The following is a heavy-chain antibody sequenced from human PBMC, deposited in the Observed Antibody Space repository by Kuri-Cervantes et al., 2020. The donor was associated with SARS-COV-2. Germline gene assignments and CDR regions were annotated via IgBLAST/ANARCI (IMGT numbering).Heavy chain of an antibody. J-gene: IGHJ4*02. V-gene: IGHV1-69*04. CDR1: GGTFSSYA. CDR3: AREGDWAYFDY. Sequence: SVKVSCKASGGTFSSYAISWVRQAPGQGLEWMGRIIPILGTANYAQKFQGRVTITADKSTSTAYMELSSLRSEDTAVYYCAREGDWAYFDYWGQGTLVTVSS. D-gene: IGHD3-9*01. CDR2: IIPILGTA.